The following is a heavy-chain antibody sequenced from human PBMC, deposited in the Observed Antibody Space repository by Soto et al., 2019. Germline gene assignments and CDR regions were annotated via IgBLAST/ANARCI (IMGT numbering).Heavy chain of an antibody. CDR2: IRSKAYGGTT. V-gene: IGHV3-49*04. CDR3: TRVRAIVSYDSSGYYDFDY. D-gene: IGHD3-22*01. CDR1: GFTVGDYA. Sequence: GGSLRLSCTASGFTVGDYAMSWVRQAPGKGLEWVGFIRSKAYGGTTEYAASVKGRFTISRDDSKSIAYLQMNSLKTEDTAVYYCTRVRAIVSYDSSGYYDFDYWGQGTLVTVSS. J-gene: IGHJ4*02.